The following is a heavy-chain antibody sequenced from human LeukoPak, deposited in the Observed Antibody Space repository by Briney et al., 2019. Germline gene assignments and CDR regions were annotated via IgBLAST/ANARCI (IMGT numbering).Heavy chain of an antibody. V-gene: IGHV4-59*01. CDR3: ARTGSYYEGGFDP. CDR1: GGSISTYY. J-gene: IGHJ5*02. CDR2: IYYSGST. Sequence: SETLSLTCTVSGGSISTYYWSWIRQPPGKGLEWIGYIYYSGSTNYNPSLKSRVTISVDTSKNQFSLKLSSVTAADTAVYYCARTGSYYEGGFDPWGQGTLVTVSS. D-gene: IGHD1-26*01.